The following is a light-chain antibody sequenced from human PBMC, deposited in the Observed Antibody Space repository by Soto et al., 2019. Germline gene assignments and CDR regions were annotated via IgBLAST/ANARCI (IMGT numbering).Light chain of an antibody. Sequence: DIQMTQSPTSLSASVGDRVTITCRASQDIRNFVAWYQQKPGKAPKLLIYAASTLQSGVPSRFSGSGSGTEFTLTINSLQPEDVATYACQKYSSVPAFGPGTKVDIK. CDR1: QDIRNF. CDR2: AAS. CDR3: QKYSSVPA. V-gene: IGKV1-27*01. J-gene: IGKJ3*01.